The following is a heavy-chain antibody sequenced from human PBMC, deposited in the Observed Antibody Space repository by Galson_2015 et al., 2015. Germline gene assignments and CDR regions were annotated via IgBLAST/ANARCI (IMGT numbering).Heavy chain of an antibody. D-gene: IGHD5-12*01. CDR3: ARALARGGYSGYDLHGGDY. J-gene: IGHJ4*02. CDR1: GFTFSSYS. Sequence: SLRLSCAASGFTFSSYSMNWVRQAPGKGLEWVSSISSSSSYIYYADSVKGRFTISRDNAKNSLYLQMSSLRAEDTAVYYCARALARGGYSGYDLHGGDYWGQGTLVTVSS. CDR2: ISSSSSYI. V-gene: IGHV3-21*01.